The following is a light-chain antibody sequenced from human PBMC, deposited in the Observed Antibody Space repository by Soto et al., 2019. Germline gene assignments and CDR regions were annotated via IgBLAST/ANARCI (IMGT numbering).Light chain of an antibody. J-gene: IGKJ5*01. V-gene: IGKV1-39*01. CDR2: DAS. CDR1: QGISSY. Sequence: IQLTHSPSSLSASLVGIVTMPFRASQGISSYLGWYQEKPGKAPNLLIYDASTLHSGVPSRFSGGGSGTDFTLTISSLQPEDFATYYCQQSYSTPITFGQGTRLEIK. CDR3: QQSYSTPIT.